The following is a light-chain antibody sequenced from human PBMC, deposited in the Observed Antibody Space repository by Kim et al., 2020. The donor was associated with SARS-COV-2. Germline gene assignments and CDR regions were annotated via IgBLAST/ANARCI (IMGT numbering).Light chain of an antibody. J-gene: IGKJ3*01. V-gene: IGKV1-27*01. CDR3: QKYNSAPFT. CDR2: AAS. Sequence: ASVGDRVTITGRASQGISNYLAWYQQKPGKVPKLRIYAASFLRSRVPSRFRGSGSGTDFTLTISSLQPEDVATYYCQKYNSAPFTFGPGTKVDIK. CDR1: QGISNY.